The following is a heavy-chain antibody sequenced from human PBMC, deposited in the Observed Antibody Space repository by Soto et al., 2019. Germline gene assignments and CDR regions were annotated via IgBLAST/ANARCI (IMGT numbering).Heavy chain of an antibody. CDR3: VRDYTSGWRDFQY. D-gene: IGHD6-19*01. V-gene: IGHV1-69*13. Sequence: SVKVSCKASGGTFSSYRINWVRQAPGQGLEWVGGIVPIYRTADYAQKFQGRVTITADESARTSYMELRSLKSQDTAVYYCVRDYTSGWRDFQYWGQGTVVTVSS. CDR2: IVPIYRTA. CDR1: GGTFSSYR. J-gene: IGHJ4*02.